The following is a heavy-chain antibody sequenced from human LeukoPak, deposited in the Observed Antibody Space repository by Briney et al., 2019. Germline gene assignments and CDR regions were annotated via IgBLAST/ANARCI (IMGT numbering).Heavy chain of an antibody. CDR3: AIPNYDILTGPDLYYFDY. Sequence: SSVPVSCMASGGTFSSYAISWVRQAPGQGLEWMGGIIPIFGTANYAQKFQGRVTITADESTSTAYMELSSLRSEDTAVYYCAIPNYDILTGPDLYYFDYWGQGTLVTVSS. J-gene: IGHJ4*02. CDR1: GGTFSSYA. CDR2: IIPIFGTA. V-gene: IGHV1-69*13. D-gene: IGHD3-9*01.